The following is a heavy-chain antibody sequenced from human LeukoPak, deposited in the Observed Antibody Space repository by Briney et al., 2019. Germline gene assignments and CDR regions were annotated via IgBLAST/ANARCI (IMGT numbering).Heavy chain of an antibody. CDR2: IIPILGIA. CDR1: GYTFTGYY. Sequence: ASVKVSCKASGYTFTGYYMHWVRQAPGQGLEWMGRIIPILGIANYAQKFQGRVTITADKSTGTAYMELSSLRSEDTAVYYCSIDAFDIRGQGTMVTVSS. J-gene: IGHJ3*02. V-gene: IGHV1-69*02. CDR3: SIDAFDI.